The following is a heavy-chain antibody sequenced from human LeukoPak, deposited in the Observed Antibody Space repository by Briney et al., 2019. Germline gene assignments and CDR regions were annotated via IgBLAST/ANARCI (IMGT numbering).Heavy chain of an antibody. CDR2: INHSGST. D-gene: IGHD5-24*01. Sequence: ASETLSLTCAVYGGSFSGYYWSWIRQSPGKGLEWIGEINHSGSTNYNPSLKSRVTISVDTSKNQFSLKLSSVTAADTAVYYCARGGKEMATITTFDYWGQGTLVTVSS. CDR3: ARGGKEMATITTFDY. V-gene: IGHV4-34*01. CDR1: GGSFSGYY. J-gene: IGHJ4*02.